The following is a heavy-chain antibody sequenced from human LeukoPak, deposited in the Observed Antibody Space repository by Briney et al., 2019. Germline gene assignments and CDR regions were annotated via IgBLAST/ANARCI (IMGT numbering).Heavy chain of an antibody. CDR3: ARMYSGTYGGIDY. Sequence: PSETLSLTCTVSGGSISSYYWSWIRQPAGEGLEWIGRIYSSGSTNYNPSLKSRVTMSVDTSRNRFSLKLTSVTAAATGVYYCARMYSGTYGGIDYWGQGSLVTVSS. V-gene: IGHV4-4*07. CDR2: IYSSGST. CDR1: GGSISSYY. D-gene: IGHD1-26*01. J-gene: IGHJ4*02.